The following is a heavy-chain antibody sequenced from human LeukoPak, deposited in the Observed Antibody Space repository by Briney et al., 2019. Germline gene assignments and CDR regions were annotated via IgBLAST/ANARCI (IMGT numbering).Heavy chain of an antibody. V-gene: IGHV3-15*01. J-gene: IGHJ3*02. Sequence: GGSLRLSCAGSGFTMRNDFMTWVRQAPGKGLEWVVRIKSELDGGTTDYAAPVKGRFAISRDSTNTLYLQMNSLKTEDTAIYYCALAWFGESRDGLDIWGHGTTVAVSS. CDR1: GFTMRNDF. D-gene: IGHD3-10*01. CDR3: ALAWFGESRDGLDI. CDR2: IKSELDGGTT.